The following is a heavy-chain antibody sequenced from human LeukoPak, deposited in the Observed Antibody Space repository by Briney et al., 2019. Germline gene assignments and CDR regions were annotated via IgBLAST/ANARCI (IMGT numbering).Heavy chain of an antibody. CDR1: GFTVSSNY. D-gene: IGHD4-17*01. CDR3: ARLSTVTTFDY. CDR2: IYSGGST. V-gene: IGHV3-53*01. J-gene: IGHJ4*02. Sequence: GGSLRLSYAASGFTVSSNYMSWVRQAPGKGLEWVSVIYSGGSTYYADSVKGRFTISRDNAKNSLYLQMNSLRAEDTAVYYCARLSTVTTFDYWGQGTLVTVSS.